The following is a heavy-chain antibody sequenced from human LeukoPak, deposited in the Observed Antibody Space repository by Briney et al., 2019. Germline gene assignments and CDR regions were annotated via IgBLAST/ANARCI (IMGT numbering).Heavy chain of an antibody. CDR1: GYTFTSYY. CDR2: INPSGGST. D-gene: IGHD3-10*01. V-gene: IGHV1-46*01. J-gene: IGHJ5*02. Sequence: ASVKVSCKASGYTFTSYYMHWVRQAPGQGLEWMGIINPSGGSTSYAQKFQGRVTMTRDMSTSTVYMELSSLRSEDTAVYYCARESRTMVRGVIITAIPRNWFDPWGQGTLVTVSS. CDR3: ARESRTMVRGVIITAIPRNWFDP.